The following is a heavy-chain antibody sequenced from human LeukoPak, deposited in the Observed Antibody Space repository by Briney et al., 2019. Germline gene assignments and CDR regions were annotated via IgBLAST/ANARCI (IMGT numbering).Heavy chain of an antibody. V-gene: IGHV1-69*04. CDR2: IIPFLDIT. D-gene: IGHD6-6*01. Sequence: GASVKVSCKASGYTFTSYYMHWVRQAPGQGLEWMGRIIPFLDITTSAQNSQGRVTITADKSTSTAYMELSSLRSDDTAVYYCARDRNGQLGHYYYYGMDVWGQGTTVTVSS. J-gene: IGHJ6*02. CDR1: GYTFTSYY. CDR3: ARDRNGQLGHYYYYGMDV.